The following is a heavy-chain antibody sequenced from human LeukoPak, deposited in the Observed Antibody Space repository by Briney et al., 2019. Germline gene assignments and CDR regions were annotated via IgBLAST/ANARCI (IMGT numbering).Heavy chain of an antibody. J-gene: IGHJ4*02. CDR3: ARQGTAPFDY. Sequence: GESLKISCKGSGYSFNTYWIAWVRQLPGKGLEWMGMIFPGESNIRYRPPHQGQVTISADKSTGTDYRQWTSLKASDSAMYYCARQGTAPFDYWGQGTLVTVSS. CDR1: GYSFNTYW. D-gene: IGHD2-21*02. CDR2: IFPGESNI. V-gene: IGHV5-51*01.